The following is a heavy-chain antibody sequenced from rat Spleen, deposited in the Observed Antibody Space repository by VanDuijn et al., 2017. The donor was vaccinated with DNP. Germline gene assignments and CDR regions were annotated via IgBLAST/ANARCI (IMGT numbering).Heavy chain of an antibody. D-gene: IGHD1-10*01. J-gene: IGHJ3*01. CDR3: ASNNYAY. CDR1: GYSITRNFR. Sequence: EVQLQESGPGLVESSQSLSLTCSVTGYSITRNFRWNWIRKFPGNKLEWMGYVNSADSTYYNPSLKRRISITRDTSKNQYFLQVNSVTTEDTATYYCASNNYAYWGQGTLVTVSS. V-gene: IGHV3-3*01. CDR2: VNSADST.